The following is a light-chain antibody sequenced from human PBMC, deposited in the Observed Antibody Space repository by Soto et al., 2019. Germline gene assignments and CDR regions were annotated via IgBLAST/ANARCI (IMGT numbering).Light chain of an antibody. CDR2: GAS. Sequence: VLTQSPGTLSLSPGERATLSCRASQSVNNNYLAWYQQKPCQSPRLLIYGASIRATAIPDRFSGSGSGTDFNLTISRLEPEDSAVYYCQQHSRSITFGGGTKVEIK. CDR1: QSVNNNY. V-gene: IGKV3-20*01. J-gene: IGKJ4*01. CDR3: QQHSRSIT.